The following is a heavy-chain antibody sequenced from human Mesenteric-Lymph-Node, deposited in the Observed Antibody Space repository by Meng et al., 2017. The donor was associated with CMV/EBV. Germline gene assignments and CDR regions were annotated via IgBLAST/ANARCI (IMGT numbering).Heavy chain of an antibody. CDR2: ISSSSSTI. V-gene: IGHV3-48*04. CDR3: ARLKDLCSSTSCYLFDS. CDR1: GFTFSSYS. Sequence: GGSLRLSCAASGFTFSSYSMNWVRQAPGKGLEWVSYISSSSSTIYYADSVKGRFTISRDNAKNSLYLQMNSLRAEDTAVYYCARLKDLCSSTSCYLFDSWGQGTLVTVSS. J-gene: IGHJ4*02. D-gene: IGHD2-2*01.